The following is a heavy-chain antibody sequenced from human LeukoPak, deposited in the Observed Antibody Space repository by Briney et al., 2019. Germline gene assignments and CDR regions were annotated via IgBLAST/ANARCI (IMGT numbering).Heavy chain of an antibody. D-gene: IGHD1-14*01. CDR2: ISSSSSYI. J-gene: IGHJ4*02. CDR1: GFTFSNYA. V-gene: IGHV3-21*01. Sequence: GGSLRLSCAASGFTFSNYAMNWVRQAPGKGLEWVSSISSSSSYIYYADSVKGRFTISRDNAKNSLYLQMNSLRAEDTAVYYCARVARGITMAWDYWGQGTLVTVSS. CDR3: ARVARGITMAWDY.